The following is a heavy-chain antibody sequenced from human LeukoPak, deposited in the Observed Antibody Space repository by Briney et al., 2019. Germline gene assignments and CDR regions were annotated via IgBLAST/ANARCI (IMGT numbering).Heavy chain of an antibody. D-gene: IGHD2/OR15-2a*01. Sequence: GGSLRLSCVASGFTFSAYWMIWVRQAPGEGLEWVADINQDGSDKYFVDSVKGRFTISRDNAKNSLYLQMNSLRAEDTAVYYCVRLKFNLQYSYYMDVWGKGTTVTVSS. J-gene: IGHJ6*03. CDR2: INQDGSDK. V-gene: IGHV3-7*01. CDR1: GFTFSAYW. CDR3: VRLKFNLQYSYYMDV.